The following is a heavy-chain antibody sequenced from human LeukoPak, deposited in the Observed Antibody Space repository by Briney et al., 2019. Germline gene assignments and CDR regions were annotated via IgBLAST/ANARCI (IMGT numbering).Heavy chain of an antibody. D-gene: IGHD3-10*01. CDR3: ARAHMVRGVRGLFDY. J-gene: IGHJ4*02. CDR2: IYHSGST. V-gene: IGHV4-38-2*02. Sequence: PSETLSLTCTVSGYSISSGYYRGWIRQPPGKGLEWIGSIYHSGSTYYNPSLKSRVTISVDTSKNQFSLKLSSVTAADTAVYYCARAHMVRGVRGLFDYWGQGTLVTVSS. CDR1: GYSISSGYY.